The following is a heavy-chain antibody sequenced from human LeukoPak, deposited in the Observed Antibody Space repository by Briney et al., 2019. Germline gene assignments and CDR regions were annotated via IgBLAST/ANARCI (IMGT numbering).Heavy chain of an antibody. D-gene: IGHD1-26*01. CDR1: GFPFSSYW. V-gene: IGHV3-74*01. J-gene: IGHJ4*02. CDR3: ASPTGSYGSRIDY. Sequence: GSLSLSCAASGFPFSSYWMHGVRQAPGKGLVWVSRINSDGSSTSYADSVKGRFTISRDNAKNTLYLQMNSLTDEDTAVYYCASPTGSYGSRIDYWGQGTLVTVSS. CDR2: INSDGSST.